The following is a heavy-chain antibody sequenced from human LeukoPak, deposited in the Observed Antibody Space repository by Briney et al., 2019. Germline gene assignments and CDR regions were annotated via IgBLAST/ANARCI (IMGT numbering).Heavy chain of an antibody. CDR1: GYTFVSYG. V-gene: IGHV1-18*01. CDR3: ARDALTVAVIDY. Sequence: ASVKVSCKASGYTFVSYGISWVRRAPEQGLERMGWISGYSGNTKYPQKLQGRVTMTTDTSTSTAYMELRSLRSDDTAVYYCARDALTVAVIDYWGQGTLVTVSS. CDR2: ISGYSGNT. J-gene: IGHJ4*02. D-gene: IGHD4-23*01.